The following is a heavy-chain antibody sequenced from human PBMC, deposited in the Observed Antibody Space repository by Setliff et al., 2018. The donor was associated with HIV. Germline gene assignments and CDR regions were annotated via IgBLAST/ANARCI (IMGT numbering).Heavy chain of an antibody. J-gene: IGHJ4*02. V-gene: IGHV4-39*01. CDR3: ARHFYGYYGSNGLPIQY. CDR2: INHNGST. D-gene: IGHD3-22*01. Sequence: SETLSLTCIVSGGSISPTNYCWSWIRQPPGKGLEWIGEINHNGSTSYNPSLMGRVTISIDTSKNQFSLNLSSVAAADTAVYYCARHFYGYYGSNGLPIQYWGQGTLVTVSS. CDR1: GGSISPTNYC.